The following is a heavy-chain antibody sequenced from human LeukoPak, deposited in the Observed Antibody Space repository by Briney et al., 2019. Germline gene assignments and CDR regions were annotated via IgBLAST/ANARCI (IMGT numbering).Heavy chain of an antibody. D-gene: IGHD6-19*01. V-gene: IGHV3-30*02. Sequence: WGSLRLSCAASGFTFSSYGMHWVRQAPGKGLEWVAFIRYDGSNKYYADSVKGRFTISRDNSKNTLYLQMNSLRAEDTAVYYCAKSHSSGWYQVPSFDYWGQGTLVTVSS. CDR3: AKSHSSGWYQVPSFDY. J-gene: IGHJ4*02. CDR1: GFTFSSYG. CDR2: IRYDGSNK.